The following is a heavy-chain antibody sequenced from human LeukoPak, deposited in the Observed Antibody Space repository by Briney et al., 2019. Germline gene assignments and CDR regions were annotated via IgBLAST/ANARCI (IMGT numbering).Heavy chain of an antibody. V-gene: IGHV3-48*01. Sequence: GGSLRLSCAASGFRFSGSGMNWVRQAPGKGLEWISYISASSSVIYYADSVKGRFTISRDNSKSTLFLQMNSLRVEDTAVYYCAKDPFAFRLGAFDSWGQGTMVTVSS. CDR3: AKDPFAFRLGAFDS. J-gene: IGHJ3*01. CDR2: ISASSSVI. D-gene: IGHD3-16*01. CDR1: GFRFSGSG.